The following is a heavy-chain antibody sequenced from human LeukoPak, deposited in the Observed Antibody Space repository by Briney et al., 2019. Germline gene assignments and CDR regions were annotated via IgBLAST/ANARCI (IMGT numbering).Heavy chain of an antibody. Sequence: PSETLSLTCAVYGGSFSGYYWSWMRQPPGKGLEWIGEINHSGSTNYNPSLKSRVTISVDTSKNQFSLKLSSVTAADTAVYYCAGSGRGSSAGFDYWGQGTLVTVSS. J-gene: IGHJ4*02. CDR1: GGSFSGYY. D-gene: IGHD3-10*01. CDR3: AGSGRGSSAGFDY. V-gene: IGHV4-34*01. CDR2: INHSGST.